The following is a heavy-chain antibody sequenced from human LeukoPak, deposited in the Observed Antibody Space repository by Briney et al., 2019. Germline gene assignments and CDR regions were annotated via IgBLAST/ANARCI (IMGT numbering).Heavy chain of an antibody. D-gene: IGHD6-19*01. J-gene: IGHJ4*02. V-gene: IGHV3-30-3*01. CDR1: GFTSSSYA. CDR2: ISYDGSNK. CDR3: ARVAGPFDY. Sequence: GGSLRLSCAASGFTSSSYAMHWVRQAPGKGLEWVAVISYDGSNKYYADSVKGRFTISRDNSKNTLYLQMNSLRAEDTAVYYCARVAGPFDYWGQGTLVTVSS.